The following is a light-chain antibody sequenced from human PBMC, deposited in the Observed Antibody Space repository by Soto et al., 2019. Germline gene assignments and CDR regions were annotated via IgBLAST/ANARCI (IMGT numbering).Light chain of an antibody. CDR1: QYINTR. V-gene: IGKV3-20*01. CDR3: QQYDSSPIT. Sequence: EIVLTQSPATLSSFPGDRVTLSCRASQYINTRLAWYQHRPGQAPRLLIYQTSIRAAGIPARFSASGSGTDFTLTISRLEPEDFAVYYCQQYDSSPITFGQGTRLEI. CDR2: QTS. J-gene: IGKJ5*01.